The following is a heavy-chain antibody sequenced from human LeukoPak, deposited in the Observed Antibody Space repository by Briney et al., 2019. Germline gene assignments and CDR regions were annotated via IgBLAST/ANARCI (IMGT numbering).Heavy chain of an antibody. V-gene: IGHV1-2*02. Sequence: ASVKVSCKASGYTFTGYYMHWVRQAPGQGVEWMGWINPNSGGTNYAQKLQGRVTMTTDTSTSTAYMELRSLRSDDTAVYYCAREPRRNYDILTGYYLMDYWGQGTLVTVSS. CDR3: AREPRRNYDILTGYYLMDY. CDR1: GYTFTGYY. CDR2: INPNSGGT. J-gene: IGHJ4*02. D-gene: IGHD3-9*01.